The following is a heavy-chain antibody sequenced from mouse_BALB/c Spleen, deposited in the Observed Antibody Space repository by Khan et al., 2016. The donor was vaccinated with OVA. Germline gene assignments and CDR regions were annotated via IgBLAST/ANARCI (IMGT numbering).Heavy chain of an antibody. CDR2: IWAGGST. J-gene: IGHJ3*01. Sequence: QVQLQESGPGLVAPSQSLSITCTVSGFSLTNYGVHWVRQPPREGLEWLGVIWAGGSTNYNSALMSRLSISNDNSTSQASLKMHHLQPTDAAMYYCAGPYCGSASFDYWGQGTLVTVSA. D-gene: IGHD1-1*01. CDR3: AGPYCGSASFDY. CDR1: GFSLTNYG. V-gene: IGHV2-9*02.